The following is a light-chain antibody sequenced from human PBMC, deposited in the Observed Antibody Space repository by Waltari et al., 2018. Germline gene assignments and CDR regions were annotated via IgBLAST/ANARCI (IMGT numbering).Light chain of an antibody. Sequence: QSVLPQPPSASGPPGQRVTISCSGSSAHIGSHNVNWSQKVPGTAPNLLIYSTNRRPSGGPDRFSGSKSGTAASLAISGLQSEDEAEYYCATWDDSLNGLFGGGTKLTVL. J-gene: IGLJ2*01. CDR1: SAHIGSHN. V-gene: IGLV1-44*01. CDR2: STN. CDR3: ATWDDSLNGL.